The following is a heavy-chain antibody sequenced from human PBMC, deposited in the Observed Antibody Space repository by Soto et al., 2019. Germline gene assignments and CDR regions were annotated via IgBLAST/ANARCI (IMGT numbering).Heavy chain of an antibody. V-gene: IGHV4-59*08. J-gene: IGHJ4*02. Sequence: SETLSLTCTVSGCSISSYYWSWIRQPPGKGLEWIGYIYYSGSTNYNPSLKSRVTISVDTSKNQFSLKLTSVTAADTAVYYCARQSHVRYGDNKDHFEYWGQGTRV. CDR1: GCSISSYY. D-gene: IGHD4-17*01. CDR2: IYYSGST. CDR3: ARQSHVRYGDNKDHFEY.